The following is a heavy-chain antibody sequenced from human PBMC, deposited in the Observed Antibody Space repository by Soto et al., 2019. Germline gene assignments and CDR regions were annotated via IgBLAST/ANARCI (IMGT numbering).Heavy chain of an antibody. CDR1: GFTFDSFA. V-gene: IGHV3-23*01. CDR2: ISARGGST. Sequence: EVQLLESGGGLEQPGGSLRLSCEASGFTFDSFAMTWVRQAPGKGLEWVSAISARGGSTFYADSVKGRFTISRDSSKNTLYLQLISLRAADTAVYYCARGAVMPDSWGQGTLVTVSS. D-gene: IGHD3-16*01. CDR3: ARGAVMPDS. J-gene: IGHJ4*02.